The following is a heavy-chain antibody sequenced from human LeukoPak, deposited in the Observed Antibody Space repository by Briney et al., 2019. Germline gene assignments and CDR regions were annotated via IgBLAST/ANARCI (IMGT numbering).Heavy chain of an antibody. V-gene: IGHV1-24*01. CDR3: ARVSGWPPDY. CDR2: FDPEDGET. D-gene: IGHD6-19*01. J-gene: IGHJ4*02. CDR1: GYTLTELS. Sequence: GASVTVSCTVSGYTLTELSMHWVRQAPGKGLEWMGGFDPEDGETICAQKFQGRVTMTEDTSTDTAYMELSSLRSEDTAVYYCARVSGWPPDYWGQGTLVTVSS.